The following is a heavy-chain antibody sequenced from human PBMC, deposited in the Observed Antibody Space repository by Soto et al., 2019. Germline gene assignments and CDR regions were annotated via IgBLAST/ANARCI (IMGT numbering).Heavy chain of an antibody. J-gene: IGHJ5*02. CDR1: GFTFSSYA. D-gene: IGHD2-15*01. V-gene: IGHV3-30-3*01. CDR2: ISYDGSNK. CDR3: ASQLGGSCYYEACWFDP. Sequence: GGSLRLSCAASGFTFSSYAMHWVRQAPGKGLEWVAVISYDGSNKYYADSVKGRFTISRDNSKNTLYLQMNSLRAEDTAVYYCASQLGGSCYYEACWFDPWGQGTLVTVSS.